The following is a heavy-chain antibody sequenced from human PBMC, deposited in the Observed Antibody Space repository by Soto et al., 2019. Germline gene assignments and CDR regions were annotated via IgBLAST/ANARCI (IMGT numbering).Heavy chain of an antibody. D-gene: IGHD2-2*01. CDR2: ISAYNGNT. J-gene: IGHJ5*02. CDR3: ARTRGLTIVVVPAAMNWFDP. V-gene: IGHV1-18*01. CDR1: GYTFTSYG. Sequence: GASVKVSCKASGYTFTSYGISWVRQAPGQGLEWMGWISAYNGNTNYAQKLQGRVTMTTDTSTSTAYMEQRSLRSDGTAVYYCARTRGLTIVVVPAAMNWFDPWGQGTLVTVSS.